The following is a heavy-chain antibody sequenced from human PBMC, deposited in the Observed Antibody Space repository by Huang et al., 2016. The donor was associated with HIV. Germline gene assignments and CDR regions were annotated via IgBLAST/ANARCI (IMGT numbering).Heavy chain of an antibody. J-gene: IGHJ4*02. CDR1: GGSFSDQI. Sequence: QVQLEQSGPAVRKPGSSVKVSCQASGGSFSDQIIIWVRQAPGQRVEWMGGILPLFRAPAYAQEFKGRVTMTADESTATIYMELNSLTSEDTAVYYCAMSLRYQYDSRSYWGRYFDYWGQGTLVTVSS. D-gene: IGHD3-16*01. CDR2: ILPLFRAP. CDR3: AMSLRYQYDSRSYWGRYFDY. V-gene: IGHV1-69*01.